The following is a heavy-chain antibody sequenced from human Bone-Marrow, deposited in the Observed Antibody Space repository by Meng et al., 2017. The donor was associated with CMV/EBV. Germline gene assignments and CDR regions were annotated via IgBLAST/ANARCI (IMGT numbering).Heavy chain of an antibody. V-gene: IGHV1-18*01. Sequence: ASVKVSCKASGYTFTSYGISWVRQAPGQGLEWMGWISAYNGNTNYAQKLQGRVTMTTDTSTSTAYMELRSLRSDDTAVYYCARDRLRGYCSSTSCYPPTYYYGMDVWGRGTTVTVSS. J-gene: IGHJ6*02. CDR3: ARDRLRGYCSSTSCYPPTYYYGMDV. CDR2: ISAYNGNT. CDR1: GYTFTSYG. D-gene: IGHD2-2*01.